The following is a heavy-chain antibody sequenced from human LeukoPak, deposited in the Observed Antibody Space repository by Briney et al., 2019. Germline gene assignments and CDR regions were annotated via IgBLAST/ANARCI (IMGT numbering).Heavy chain of an antibody. V-gene: IGHV3-7*03. CDR1: GFTFSSYN. Sequence: GGSLRLSCAASGFTFSSYNMNWVRQAPGKGLEWVANIKLDGSEKNYVDSVKGRFTISRDNTKNSLYLQMNSLRAEDTAVFYCARDQYDTWSRRGNFDSWGQGTLVIVSS. CDR3: ARDQYDTWSRRGNFDS. D-gene: IGHD3-3*01. CDR2: IKLDGSEK. J-gene: IGHJ4*02.